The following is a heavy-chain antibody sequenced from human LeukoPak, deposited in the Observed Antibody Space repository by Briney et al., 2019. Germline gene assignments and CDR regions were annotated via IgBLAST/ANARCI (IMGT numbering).Heavy chain of an antibody. CDR1: GFILSNHW. D-gene: IGHD1/OR15-1a*01. CDR2: MNKDGSEK. CDR3: ARNNDMDV. V-gene: IGHV3-7*03. Sequence: GSSLRLSCAASGFILSNHWMTWVRQAPGKGPEWVANMNKDGSEKYYVDSVEGRFTISRDTAKNSLYLQMNNLRAEDAALYYCARNNDMDVWGQGTTVIVSS. J-gene: IGHJ6*02.